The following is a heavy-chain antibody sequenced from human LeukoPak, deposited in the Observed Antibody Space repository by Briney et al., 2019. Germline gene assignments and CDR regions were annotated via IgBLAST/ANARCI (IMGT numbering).Heavy chain of an antibody. CDR2: INPSGGST. CDR3: ARDQSENWFDP. V-gene: IGHV1-46*01. Sequence: ASVKVFCKASGYTFTSYYMHWVRQAPGQGLEWMGIINPSGGSTSYAQKFQGRVTMTRDMSTSTVYMELSSLRSEDTAVYYCARDQSENWFDPWGQGTLVTVSS. CDR1: GYTFTSYY. J-gene: IGHJ5*02.